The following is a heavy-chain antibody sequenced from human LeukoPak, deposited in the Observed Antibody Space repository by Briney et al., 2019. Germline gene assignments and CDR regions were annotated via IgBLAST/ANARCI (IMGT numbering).Heavy chain of an antibody. D-gene: IGHD6-13*01. CDR1: GFTFDDYG. CDR3: AGRIAAAAAPYYFDY. Sequence: GGSLRLSCAASGFTFDDYGMSWVRQAPGKGLLWVSRINSDGSSTSYADSVKGRFTISRDNAKNTLYLQMNSLRAEDTAVYYCAGRIAAAAAPYYFDYWGQGTLVTVSS. V-gene: IGHV3-74*01. CDR2: INSDGSST. J-gene: IGHJ4*02.